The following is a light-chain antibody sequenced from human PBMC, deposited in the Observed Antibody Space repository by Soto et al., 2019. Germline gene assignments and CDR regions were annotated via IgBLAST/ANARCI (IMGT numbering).Light chain of an antibody. CDR3: LLSYNGPFV. CDR1: TGAVTSGHY. V-gene: IGLV7-46*01. J-gene: IGLJ1*01. CDR2: DTN. Sequence: AVVTQEPSLTVSPGGTVTLTCGSSTGAVTSGHYPYWFQQKPGQAPRTLIYDTNNKHSWTPARFSGSLLGGKAALTLSGAQPEDEAEYYCLLSYNGPFVFGTGTKVTVL.